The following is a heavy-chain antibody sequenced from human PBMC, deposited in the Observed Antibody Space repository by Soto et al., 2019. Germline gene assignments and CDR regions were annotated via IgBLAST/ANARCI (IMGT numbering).Heavy chain of an antibody. Sequence: SETLSLTCAVYGGSFRGYYWHWIRQAPGKGLEWIGEINHSGSGNYNPSLKSRVTISVDTSKTQFSLNLNSVTAADSAVYYCARSSVRGWSYWGQGTLVTVSS. J-gene: IGHJ4*01. CDR3: ARSSVRGWSY. CDR1: GGSFRGYY. D-gene: IGHD3-10*02. V-gene: IGHV4-34*01. CDR2: INHSGSG.